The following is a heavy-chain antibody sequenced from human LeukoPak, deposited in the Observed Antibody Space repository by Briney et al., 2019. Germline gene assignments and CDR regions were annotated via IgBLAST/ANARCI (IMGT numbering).Heavy chain of an antibody. CDR3: ARDYYDSSGYSPKNY. J-gene: IGHJ4*02. Sequence: ASVKVSCKASGGTFSSYAISWVRQAPGQGLEWMGWISAYNGNTNYAQKLQGRVTMTTDTSTSTAYMELRSLRSDDTAVYYCARDYYDSSGYSPKNYWGQGTLVTVSS. CDR1: GGTFSSYA. V-gene: IGHV1-18*01. D-gene: IGHD3-22*01. CDR2: ISAYNGNT.